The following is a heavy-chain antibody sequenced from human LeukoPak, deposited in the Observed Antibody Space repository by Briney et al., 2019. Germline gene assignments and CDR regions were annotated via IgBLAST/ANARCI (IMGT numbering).Heavy chain of an antibody. D-gene: IGHD2-15*01. CDR1: GGSISSYY. V-gene: IGHV4-59*01. Sequence: SETLSLTCTVSGGSISSYYWSWIRQPPGKGLEWIGYIYYSGSTNYNPSLKSRVTISVDTSENQFSLKLSSVTAADTAVYYCARRMKYTAVAFDIWGQGTMVTVSS. CDR2: IYYSGST. J-gene: IGHJ3*02. CDR3: ARRMKYTAVAFDI.